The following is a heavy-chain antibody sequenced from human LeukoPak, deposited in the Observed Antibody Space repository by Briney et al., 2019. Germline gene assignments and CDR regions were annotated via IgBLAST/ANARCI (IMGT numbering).Heavy chain of an antibody. Sequence: GGSLRLSCAASGFTFSDYAMSWVRQAPEKGLEWVSTISHVGGTYYADSVRGRFTISRDDSKNMVYLQMDSLRAEDTAVYYCAKGEQGVDYWGRGTLVTVSS. CDR1: GFTFSDYA. J-gene: IGHJ4*02. D-gene: IGHD1/OR15-1a*01. CDR3: AKGEQGVDY. V-gene: IGHV3-23*01. CDR2: ISHVGGT.